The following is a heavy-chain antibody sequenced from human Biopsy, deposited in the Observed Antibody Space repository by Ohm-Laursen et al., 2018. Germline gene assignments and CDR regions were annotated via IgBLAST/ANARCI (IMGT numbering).Heavy chain of an antibody. J-gene: IGHJ5*02. D-gene: IGHD3-9*01. CDR2: MWSDGINK. CDR1: GFAFRYYG. V-gene: IGHV3-33*01. Sequence: LRLSCAASGFAFRYYGLHWVRQAPGKGLPWVAVMWSDGINKNYADSVKGRFTVSRDNSNNVLYLQMSSLRDEDSAVYYCARDDDTTGHYMILNHWGQGTLVTVSS. CDR3: ARDDDTTGHYMILNH.